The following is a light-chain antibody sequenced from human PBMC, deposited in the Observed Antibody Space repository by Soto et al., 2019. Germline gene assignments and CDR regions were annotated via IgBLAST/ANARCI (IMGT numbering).Light chain of an antibody. CDR3: QQYNSYCT. CDR2: DAS. V-gene: IGKV1-5*01. J-gene: IGKJ2*02. Sequence: IQMTQSPSTLSASVGDRVTITCRASQSISSWLAWYQQKPGKAPKLLIYDASSLESGVPSRFSGSGSGTEFTLTISSLQPDDFATYYCQQYNSYCTFGQGTKVDIK. CDR1: QSISSW.